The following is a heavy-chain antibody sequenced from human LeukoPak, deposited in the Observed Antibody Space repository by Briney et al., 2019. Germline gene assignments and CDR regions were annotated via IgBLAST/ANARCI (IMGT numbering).Heavy chain of an antibody. J-gene: IGHJ5*02. D-gene: IGHD2-2*01. CDR2: ISTSSYT. V-gene: IGHV3-11*06. CDR1: GFTFSDFY. Sequence: GGSLRLSCAASGFTFSDFYMSWIRQAPGKGLEWVSYISTSSYTNYADSVKGRFTISRDNAKNSLYLQMNSLRAEDTAVYYCARAFRYCSSTSCYLDPWGQGTLVTVSS. CDR3: ARAFRYCSSTSCYLDP.